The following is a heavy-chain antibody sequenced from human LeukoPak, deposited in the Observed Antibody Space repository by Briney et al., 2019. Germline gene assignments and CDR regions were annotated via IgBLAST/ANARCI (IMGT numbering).Heavy chain of an antibody. D-gene: IGHD5-18*01. CDR3: AIGPRDTAMPIRSYYDYYGIDV. J-gene: IGHJ6*02. Sequence: PSETLSLTCNVSGGSLSSYYWSWIRQLPGEGLEWNGYTYYSGSHTSNPSLKSRVPISVAPSKTQFSLKLSSVTAADTAVYYCAIGPRDTAMPIRSYYDYYGIDVCGQGTTVTVSS. CDR1: GGSLSSYY. CDR2: TYYSGSH. V-gene: IGHV4-59*01.